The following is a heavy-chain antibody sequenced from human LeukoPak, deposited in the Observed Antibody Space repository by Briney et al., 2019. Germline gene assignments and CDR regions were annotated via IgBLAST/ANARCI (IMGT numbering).Heavy chain of an antibody. CDR1: GYTFTGYY. CDR2: INPNSGGT. D-gene: IGHD3-10*01. Sequence: GASVKVSCKASGYTFTGYYMHWVRQAPGQGLEWMGWINPNSGGTNYAQKFQGRVTMTRDTSISTAYMELSRLRSDDMAVYYCARTVRGFGWSSWGYWGQGTLVTVSS. CDR3: ARTVRGFGWSSWGY. J-gene: IGHJ4*02. V-gene: IGHV1-2*02.